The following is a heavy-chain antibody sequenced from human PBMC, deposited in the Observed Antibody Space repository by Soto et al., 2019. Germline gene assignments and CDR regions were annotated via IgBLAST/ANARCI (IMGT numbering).Heavy chain of an antibody. Sequence: SVKVSCKASGGTFSSYAISWVRQAPGQGLEWMGGIIPIFGTANYAQNLQGRVFMTADTSTNTAYMELRSLRSDDTAIYYCTREGSAPYYYYGMDAWGKGTTVTVSS. CDR3: TREGSAPYYYYGMDA. CDR2: IIPIFGTA. D-gene: IGHD3-10*01. CDR1: GGTFSSYA. V-gene: IGHV1-69*06. J-gene: IGHJ6*04.